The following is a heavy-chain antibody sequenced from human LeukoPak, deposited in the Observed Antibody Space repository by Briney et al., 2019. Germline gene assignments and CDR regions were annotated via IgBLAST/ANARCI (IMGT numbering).Heavy chain of an antibody. CDR1: GFTFSSYS. V-gene: IGHV3-21*01. Sequence: PGGSLRLSCAASGFTFSSYSMNWVRQAPGKGLEWVPSISSSSSYIYYADSLKGRFTISRDNAKKSVYLQMNSLRAEDTAVYYCARGALDAATPFDSWGQGTLVTVSS. J-gene: IGHJ5*01. CDR2: ISSSSSYI. D-gene: IGHD2-15*01. CDR3: ARGALDAATPFDS.